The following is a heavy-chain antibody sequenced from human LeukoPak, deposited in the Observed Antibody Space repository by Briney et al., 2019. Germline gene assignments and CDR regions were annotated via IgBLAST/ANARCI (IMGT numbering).Heavy chain of an antibody. J-gene: IGHJ4*02. CDR2: INTNTGNP. CDR3: ARGNYYVDY. Sequence: ASVNVSCKASGYTFAIYAMNWVRQAPGQGLESMGWINTNTGNPTYAQDFTGRFVFSLDTSVSTAYLQISSLKTEDTAVYYCARGNYYVDYWGQGTLVTVSS. V-gene: IGHV7-4-1*02. D-gene: IGHD3-10*01. CDR1: GYTFAIYA.